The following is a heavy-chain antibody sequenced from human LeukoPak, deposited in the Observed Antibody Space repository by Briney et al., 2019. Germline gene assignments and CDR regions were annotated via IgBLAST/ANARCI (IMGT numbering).Heavy chain of an antibody. V-gene: IGHV1-2*02. CDR3: TRHADYGGNYWYFDL. CDR2: INPNTGGT. Sequence: GASVKVSCKASGYTLTAYSIHWVRQAPGQGLEWMGYINPNTGGTHIAERFQGRVTMTTDTFISTAYMELSRLTSDDTAVYYCTRHADYGGNYWYFDLWGRGTLVTASS. CDR1: GYTLTAYS. D-gene: IGHD4-23*01. J-gene: IGHJ2*01.